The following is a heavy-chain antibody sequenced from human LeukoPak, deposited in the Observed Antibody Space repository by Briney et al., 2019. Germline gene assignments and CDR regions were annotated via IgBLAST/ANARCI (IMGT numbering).Heavy chain of an antibody. D-gene: IGHD2-2*01. CDR1: GFLVRTFD. V-gene: IGHV3-13*04. CDR3: ARGSSLGFDP. CDR2: IGSAGDT. Sequence: GGSLTLTCAAPGFLVRTFDFHWVRQATGKGLEWVSSIGSAGDTYYPVSVKGRFTISRENAKNSLYLQMDSVRAADTAFSICARGSSLGFDPWGQGNLVTVSS. J-gene: IGHJ5*02.